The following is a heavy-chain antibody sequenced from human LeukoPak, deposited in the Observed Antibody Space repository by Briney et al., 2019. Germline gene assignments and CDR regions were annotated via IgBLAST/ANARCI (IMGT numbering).Heavy chain of an antibody. Sequence: TSETLSLTCTVSGGSIRGYSWSWIRQPAGKGMEWIGRIYTSGDTDYSPSFKSLITMSVDTSKNQLSLNLNSVTAADTAVYYCARDHDSSGIYYRGTFDIWGPGTMVTVSS. CDR2: IYTSGDT. CDR1: GGSIRGYS. D-gene: IGHD3-22*01. CDR3: ARDHDSSGIYYRGTFDI. J-gene: IGHJ3*02. V-gene: IGHV4-4*07.